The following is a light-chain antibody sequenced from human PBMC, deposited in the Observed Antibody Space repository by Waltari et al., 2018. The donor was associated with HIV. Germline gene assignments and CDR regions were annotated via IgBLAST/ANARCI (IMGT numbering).Light chain of an antibody. CDR3: NSYTSNSTYV. CDR2: EVS. Sequence: QSALTQPASVSGSPGPSITISCTGTSSDVGAYNYVSWYQQHPGKAPKLIIYEVSNRPSGVSNRFSGSKSGSTASLTISGLQAEDEADYFCNSYTSNSTYVFGTGTKVTVL. J-gene: IGLJ1*01. V-gene: IGLV2-14*01. CDR1: SSDVGAYNY.